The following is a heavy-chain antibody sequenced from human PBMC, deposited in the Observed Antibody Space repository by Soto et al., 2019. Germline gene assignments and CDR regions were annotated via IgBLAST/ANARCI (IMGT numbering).Heavy chain of an antibody. Sequence: GGSLRLSCAASGFTFSSYSMNWVRQAPGKGLEWVSSISSSSSYIYYADSVKGRFTISRDNAKNSLYLQMNSLRAEDTAVYYCAIMTARFYPFYYYYGMDVWGQGTTVTVSS. CDR1: GFTFSSYS. J-gene: IGHJ6*02. V-gene: IGHV3-21*01. CDR2: ISSSSSYI. CDR3: AIMTARFYPFYYYYGMDV. D-gene: IGHD3-16*01.